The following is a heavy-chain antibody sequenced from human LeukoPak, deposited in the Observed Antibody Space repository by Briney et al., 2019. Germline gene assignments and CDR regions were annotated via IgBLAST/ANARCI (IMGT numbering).Heavy chain of an antibody. CDR1: EYSINSYW. V-gene: IGHV5-51*01. D-gene: IGHD3-3*01. J-gene: IGHJ4*02. CDR2: IYPGDSDT. CDR3: ARYDPADPLDY. Sequence: GESLKLSCKGSEYSINSYWIGWVRQMPGKGQEWMGIIYPGDSDTRYSPSFQGQVTISADKSISTAYLQWSSLKASDTAMYYCARYDPADPLDYWGQGTLVTVSS.